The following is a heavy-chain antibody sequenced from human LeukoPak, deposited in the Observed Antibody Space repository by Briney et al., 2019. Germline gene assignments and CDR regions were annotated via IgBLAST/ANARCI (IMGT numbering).Heavy chain of an antibody. V-gene: IGHV4-34*01. Sequence: NTSETLSLTCAVYGGSFSGYYWSWIRQPPGKGLEWIGEINHSGSTNYNPSLKSRVTISVDTSKNQFSLKLSSVTAADTAVYYCARERAGTPWGYYYGMDVWGQGTTVTVSS. D-gene: IGHD1-1*01. CDR1: GGSFSGYY. J-gene: IGHJ6*02. CDR3: ARERAGTPWGYYYGMDV. CDR2: INHSGST.